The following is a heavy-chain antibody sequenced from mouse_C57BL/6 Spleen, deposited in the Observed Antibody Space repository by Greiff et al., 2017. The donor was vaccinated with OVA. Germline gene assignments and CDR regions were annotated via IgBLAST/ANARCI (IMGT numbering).Heavy chain of an antibody. V-gene: IGHV5-12*01. CDR3: ARRELDYAMDY. Sequence: EVKLVESGGGLVQPGGSLKLSCAASGFTFSDYYMYWVRQTPEKRLEWVAYISNGGGSTYYPDTVKGRFTISRDNAKNTLYLQMSRLKSEDTAMYYCARRELDYAMDYWGQGTSVTVSS. CDR1: GFTFSDYY. CDR2: ISNGGGST. J-gene: IGHJ4*01.